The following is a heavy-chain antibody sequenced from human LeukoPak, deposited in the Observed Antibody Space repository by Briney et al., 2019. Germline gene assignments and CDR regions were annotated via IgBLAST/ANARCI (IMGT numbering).Heavy chain of an antibody. CDR2: INHSGNT. Sequence: SETLSLTCAVYGGSFSGYYWSWIRQPPGKGLEWIGEINHSGNTNYNPSLKSRVTISVDTSKNQFSLKLSSVTAADTAVYYCARGGDGYNYIVDYWGQGTLVTVSS. V-gene: IGHV4-34*01. CDR3: ARGGDGYNYIVDY. CDR1: GGSFSGYY. J-gene: IGHJ4*02. D-gene: IGHD5-24*01.